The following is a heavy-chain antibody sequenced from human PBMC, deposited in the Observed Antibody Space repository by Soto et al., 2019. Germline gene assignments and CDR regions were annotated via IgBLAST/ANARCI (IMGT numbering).Heavy chain of an antibody. CDR1: GFTFSNYW. J-gene: IGHJ5*02. CDR2: IKQDGSEK. V-gene: IGHV3-7*01. CDR3: AKGMAVAANWFDP. D-gene: IGHD6-19*01. Sequence: GGSLRLSCVASGFTFSNYWMNWVRQAPGKGPEWVANIKQDGSEKYYVDSVKGRFTISRDNAKNSLDLQMNSLRAEDTAVYYCAKGMAVAANWFDPWGQGTLVTVSS.